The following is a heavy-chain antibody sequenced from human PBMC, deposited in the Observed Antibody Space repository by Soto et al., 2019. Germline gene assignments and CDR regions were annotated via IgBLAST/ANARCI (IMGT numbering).Heavy chain of an antibody. CDR3: ARVGGRGYYGSGTYFDF. Sequence: QLHLQESGPGLVKPSQTLSLTCTVSGDSMKSADYYWSWIRQPPGKGLEWLRYIYYNGATYYTPSLDSRLSISVDTSKNQFSLKLRSVTAADTAVYFCARVGGRGYYGSGTYFDFWGQGTLVTPSS. D-gene: IGHD3-10*01. V-gene: IGHV4-30-4*08. J-gene: IGHJ4*02. CDR2: IYYNGAT. CDR1: GDSMKSADYY.